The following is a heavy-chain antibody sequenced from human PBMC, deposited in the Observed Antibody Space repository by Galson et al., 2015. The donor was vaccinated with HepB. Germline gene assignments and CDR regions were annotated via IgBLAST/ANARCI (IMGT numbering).Heavy chain of an antibody. D-gene: IGHD3-22*01. Sequence: PALVKPTQTLTLTCTFSGFSLNTRGVSVGWIRQPPGKALKWLALIYWDDDKRYSPSLKNRLTISKDTSKNQVVLTMAHMDPVDTATYYCAHSSLLLFDYWGQGTLVTVSS. CDR3: AHSSLLLFDY. J-gene: IGHJ4*02. CDR2: IYWDDDK. V-gene: IGHV2-5*02. CDR1: GFSLNTRGVS.